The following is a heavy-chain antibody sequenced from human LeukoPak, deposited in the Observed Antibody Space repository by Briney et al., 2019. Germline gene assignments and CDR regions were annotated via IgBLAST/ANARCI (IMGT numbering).Heavy chain of an antibody. J-gene: IGHJ5*02. V-gene: IGHV4-39*07. Sequence: SETPSLTRTVPGGSISSSSYYWGWVRQPPGEGLEWIGSIYYSGSTYYNPSLKSRVTISVDTSKNQFSLKLSSVTAADTAVYYCARDGPGPLKVIFLAWFDPWGQGTLVTVSS. CDR3: ARDGPGPLKVIFLAWFDP. CDR2: IYYSGST. D-gene: IGHD3-22*01. CDR1: GGSISSSSYY.